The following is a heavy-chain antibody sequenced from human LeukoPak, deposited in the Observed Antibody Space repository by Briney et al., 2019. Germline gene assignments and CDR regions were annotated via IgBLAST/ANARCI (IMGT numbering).Heavy chain of an antibody. CDR3: ATDGPLGGYYFDY. J-gene: IGHJ4*02. V-gene: IGHV1-24*01. CDR1: GYTLTELS. Sequence: EASVKVSCKVSGYTLTELSMHWVRQAPGKGLEWMGGFDPEDGGTIYAQKFQGRVTMTEDTSTDTAYMELSSLRSEDTAVYYCATDGPLGGYYFDYWGQGTLVTVSS. CDR2: FDPEDGGT. D-gene: IGHD4-23*01.